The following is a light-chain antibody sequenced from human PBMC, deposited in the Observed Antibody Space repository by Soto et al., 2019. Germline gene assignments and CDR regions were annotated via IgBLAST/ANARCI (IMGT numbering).Light chain of an antibody. J-gene: IGLJ2*01. CDR3: QSYDSSLSGHVV. Sequence: QSVLTQPPSVSGAPGQRVTISCTGSSSNIGAGYDVHWYQQLPGTAPKLLIYGNSNRPSGVPDRISGSKSGTSACLAITGLQAEDEAVYYGQSYDSSLSGHVVFGGGTKLTVL. V-gene: IGLV1-40*01. CDR2: GNS. CDR1: SSNIGAGYD.